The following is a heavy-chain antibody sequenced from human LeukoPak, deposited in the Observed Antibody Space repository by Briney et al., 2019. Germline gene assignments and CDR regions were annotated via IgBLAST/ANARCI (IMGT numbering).Heavy chain of an antibody. V-gene: IGHV1-2*06. CDR1: GYTFTGYY. CDR2: INPNSGGT. CDR3: ARDRGYYYDSSGPVDY. J-gene: IGHJ4*02. Sequence: ASVTVSCKASGYTFTGYYMHWVRQAPGQGLEWMGRINPNSGGTNYAQKFQGRVTMTRDTSISTAYMELSRLRSDDTAVYYCARDRGYYYDSSGPVDYWGQGILVTVSS. D-gene: IGHD3-22*01.